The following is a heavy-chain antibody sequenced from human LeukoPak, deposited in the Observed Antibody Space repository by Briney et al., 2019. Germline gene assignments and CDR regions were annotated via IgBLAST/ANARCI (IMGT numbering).Heavy chain of an antibody. J-gene: IGHJ6*03. CDR3: ARDAGSYYYYYMDV. CDR2: INSDGSST. V-gene: IGHV3-74*01. Sequence: GGSLRLSCAASGFTFSSYWMHWVRQAPGKGLVWVSRINSDGSSTSYADSVKGRFTISRDNAKNTLYLQMNSLRADDTAVYYCARDAGSYYYYYMDVWGKGTTVTVSS. D-gene: IGHD3-10*01. CDR1: GFTFSSYW.